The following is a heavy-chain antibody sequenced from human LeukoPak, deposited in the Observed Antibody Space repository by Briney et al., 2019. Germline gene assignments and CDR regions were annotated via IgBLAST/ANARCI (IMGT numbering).Heavy chain of an antibody. CDR1: GFTFSSYW. J-gene: IGHJ6*03. V-gene: IGHV3-7*01. Sequence: GGSLRLSCAASGFTFSSYWMSWVRQAPGKGLEWVANIKQDGSEKYYVDSVKGRFTISRDNAKNSLYLQMNSLRAEDTAVYYCAGGFGGLRYFDWLLARYYYYYYYMDVWGKGTTVTVSS. CDR2: IKQDGSEK. D-gene: IGHD3-9*01. CDR3: AGGFGGLRYFDWLLARYYYYYYYMDV.